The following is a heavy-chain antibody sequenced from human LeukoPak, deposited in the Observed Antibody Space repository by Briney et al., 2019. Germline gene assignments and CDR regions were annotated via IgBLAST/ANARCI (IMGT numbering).Heavy chain of an antibody. CDR3: ARGRDGSQSYSNYYYYYMDV. D-gene: IGHD3-10*01. CDR1: GFTFENYG. CDR2: INWNGERA. V-gene: IGHV3-20*04. Sequence: GGSLRLSCAASGFTFENYGMGWVRQVPGKGLEWVSGINWNGERAGNADSVKGRFTISRDNAKNSLYLQMNSLRDEDTAFYYCARGRDGSQSYSNYYYYYMDVWGKGTTVTVSS. J-gene: IGHJ6*03.